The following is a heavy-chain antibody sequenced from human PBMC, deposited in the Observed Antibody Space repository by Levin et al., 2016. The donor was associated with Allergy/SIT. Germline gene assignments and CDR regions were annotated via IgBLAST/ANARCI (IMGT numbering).Heavy chain of an antibody. J-gene: IGHJ6*02. D-gene: IGHD1-26*01. CDR3: AKEYRDYYGMDV. CDR2: ISGSGDT. CDR1: GFTLSTYA. V-gene: IGHV3-23*01. Sequence: GESLKISCAASGFTLSTYAMSWVRQAPGEGLEWVSTISGSGDTYNADSAKGRFTISRDNSKNTLYLQMNSLRAEDTAIYYCAKEYRDYYGMDVWGQGTTVTVSS.